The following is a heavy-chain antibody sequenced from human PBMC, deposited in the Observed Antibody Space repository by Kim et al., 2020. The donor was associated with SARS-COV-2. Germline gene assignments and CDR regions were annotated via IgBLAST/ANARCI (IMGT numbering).Heavy chain of an antibody. CDR3: ARQGSGWRGAFDI. D-gene: IGHD6-19*01. V-gene: IGHV4-39*01. J-gene: IGHJ3*02. Sequence: YSHPPLKSRVTISVDTSKSHFSLTLSSVTAADTAVYYCARQGSGWRGAFDIWGQGTVVTVSS.